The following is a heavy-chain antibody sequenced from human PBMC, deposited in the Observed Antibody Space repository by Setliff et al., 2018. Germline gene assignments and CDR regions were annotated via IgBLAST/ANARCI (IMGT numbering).Heavy chain of an antibody. V-gene: IGHV4-38-2*01. D-gene: IGHD3-10*01. CDR3: ARVSYYGSFSYNYYMDV. CDR1: GYSISSGYY. Sequence: PSETLSLTCAVSGYSISSGYYWGWIRQPPGKGLEWIGGIYHSGHTYYNPSLKSRVTISVDTSKNQFSLNLYSVTAADTAVYYCARVSYYGSFSYNYYMDVWGKGTTVTVSS. J-gene: IGHJ6*03. CDR2: IYHSGHT.